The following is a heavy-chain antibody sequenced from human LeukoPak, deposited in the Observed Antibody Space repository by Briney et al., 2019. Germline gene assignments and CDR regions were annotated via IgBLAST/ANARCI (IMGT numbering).Heavy chain of an antibody. V-gene: IGHV4-59*01. D-gene: IGHD6-19*01. CDR3: ARTGPRQLIDY. Sequence: SETLSLTCTVSGGSISSYYWSWIRQPPGKGLEWIGYIYYSGSTNYNPSLKSRVTISVDTSKNLFSLKLSSVTAADTAVYYCARTGPRQLIDYWGQGTLVTVSS. CDR2: IYYSGST. CDR1: GGSISSYY. J-gene: IGHJ4*02.